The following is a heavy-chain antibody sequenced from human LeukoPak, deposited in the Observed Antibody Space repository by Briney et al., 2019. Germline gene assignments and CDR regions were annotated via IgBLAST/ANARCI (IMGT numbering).Heavy chain of an antibody. CDR3: TKDLSGSDWVADF. J-gene: IGHJ4*02. D-gene: IGHD1-26*01. CDR1: GFILNHYG. CDR2: IRDRGDST. V-gene: IGHV3-23*01. Sequence: GSLXLSCAASGFILNHYGMSWVRQAPGKGLEWVASIRDRGDSTYYAVSVKGRFTISRDNSKNTVDLRMHSLRAEDSAIYYCTKDLSGSDWVADFWGQGTLVTVSS.